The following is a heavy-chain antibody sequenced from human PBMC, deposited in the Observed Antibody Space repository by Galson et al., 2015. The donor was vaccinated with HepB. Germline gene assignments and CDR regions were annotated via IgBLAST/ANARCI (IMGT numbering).Heavy chain of an antibody. J-gene: IGHJ4*02. V-gene: IGHV1-8*01. CDR1: GYIFPSYD. CDR3: ARVSAWSHFDF. D-gene: IGHD6-19*01. CDR2: TNPSSGNA. Sequence: SVKVSCKASGYIFPSYDINWVRQATGQGLEWMGWTNPSSGNAGYAQKFQGRVTITRDISTSTAYMELSSLRFDDTAVYYCARVSAWSHFDFWGQGTLVTVPP.